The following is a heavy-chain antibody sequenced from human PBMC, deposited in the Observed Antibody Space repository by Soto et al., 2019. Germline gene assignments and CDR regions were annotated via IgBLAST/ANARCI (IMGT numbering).Heavy chain of an antibody. D-gene: IGHD3-9*01. J-gene: IGHJ6*02. V-gene: IGHV3-48*02. Sequence: GGSLRLSCAASGFTFSGYSMNWVRQAPGKGLEWVSYISSSSSTIYYADSVKGRFTISRDNAKNSLYLQMNSLRYEDTAVYYCARAXRYDILTGYYYYYGMEVWDQGTTVTISS. CDR3: ARAXRYDILTGYYYYYGMEV. CDR2: ISSSSSTI. CDR1: GFTFSGYS.